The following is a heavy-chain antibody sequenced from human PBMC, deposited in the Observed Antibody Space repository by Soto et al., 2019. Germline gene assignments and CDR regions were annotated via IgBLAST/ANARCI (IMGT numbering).Heavy chain of an antibody. V-gene: IGHV1-69*13. CDR3: ARVDMIVVVYDV. CDR2: IIPIFGTA. Sequence: SSVKVSCKASGGTFSSYAISWVRQAPGQGLEWMGGIIPIFGTANYAQKFQGRVTITADESTSTAYMELSSLRSEDTAVYYCARVDMIVVVYDVWGQGNTVTVSS. J-gene: IGHJ6*02. CDR1: GGTFSSYA. D-gene: IGHD3-22*01.